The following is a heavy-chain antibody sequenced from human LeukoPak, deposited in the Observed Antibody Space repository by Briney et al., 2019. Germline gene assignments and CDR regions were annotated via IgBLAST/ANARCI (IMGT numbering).Heavy chain of an antibody. CDR3: ARGEDYSHDY. CDR2: INPDDGGA. V-gene: IGHV1-2*06. D-gene: IGHD4-11*01. J-gene: IGHJ4*02. Sequence: ASVKVSCKASGYTFIGKFIHWVRQAPGQGLEWVGRINPDDGGATFAQKFQGRVTMTRDTSISTVSMELNRLTSDDTAIHYCARGEDYSHDYWGQGTLVTVSS. CDR1: GYTFIGKF.